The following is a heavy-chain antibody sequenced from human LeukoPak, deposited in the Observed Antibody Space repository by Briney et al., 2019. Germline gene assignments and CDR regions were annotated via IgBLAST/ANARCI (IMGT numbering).Heavy chain of an antibody. J-gene: IGHJ4*02. Sequence: PGGSLRLSCAASGFTFSTFGMSWVRQAPGKGLEWVSTISGRGDRIYYAESVKGRFTISRDNSKNTLYLQMNSLRAEDTAVYYCAKSLNEFGDYWGQGTLVTVSS. CDR2: ISGRGDRI. V-gene: IGHV3-23*01. CDR3: AKSLNEFGDY. CDR1: GFTFSTFG. D-gene: IGHD3-16*01.